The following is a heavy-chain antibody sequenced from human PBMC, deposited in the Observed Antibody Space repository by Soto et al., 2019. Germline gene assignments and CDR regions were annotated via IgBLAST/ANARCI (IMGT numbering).Heavy chain of an antibody. Sequence: EVQPVESGGGLVQPGGSLRLSCAASGFTFSSYSMNWVRQAPGKGLEWVSYFSSSSSTIYYADSVKGRFTISRDNAKNPLYLKRNSRRDEDTAVFYCARDLGVGYWGRGPLVTVSS. D-gene: IGHD3-10*01. J-gene: IGHJ4*02. CDR2: FSSSSSTI. V-gene: IGHV3-48*02. CDR3: ARDLGVGY. CDR1: GFTFSSYS.